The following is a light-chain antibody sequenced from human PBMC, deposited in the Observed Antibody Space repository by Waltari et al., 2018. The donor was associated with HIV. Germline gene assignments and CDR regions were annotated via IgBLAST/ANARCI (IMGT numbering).Light chain of an antibody. J-gene: IGLJ1*01. CDR1: SSNDGSDDL. CDR3: CSCPRSGIRYV. Sequence: QSALTTPAPVSGSPGQSIPTPCTGTSSNDGSDDLVSWYHQHPGEAPKLIIYEVTKRPSGVSNLFSGSKSGNTASLTISGLQAEDDADYYCCSCPRSGIRYVFGTGTKVTVL. CDR2: EVT. V-gene: IGLV2-23*02.